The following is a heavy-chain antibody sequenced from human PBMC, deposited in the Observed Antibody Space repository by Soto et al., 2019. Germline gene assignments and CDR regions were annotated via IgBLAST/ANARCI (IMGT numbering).Heavy chain of an antibody. D-gene: IGHD1-1*01. J-gene: IGHJ4*02. Sequence: EGQLVESGGGLVKPGGSLRLSCAASGFTFSNVWMDWVRQAPGKGLEWVGRIKSKLDGETIDYAAPVKGSFPIARDDSKNMLFLQMNSLKPEDTGVYYCTPLALKYKSHWYEFADWGQGTLVTVSS. CDR1: GFTFSNVW. CDR3: TPLALKYKSHWYEFAD. V-gene: IGHV3-15*07. CDR2: IKSKLDGETI.